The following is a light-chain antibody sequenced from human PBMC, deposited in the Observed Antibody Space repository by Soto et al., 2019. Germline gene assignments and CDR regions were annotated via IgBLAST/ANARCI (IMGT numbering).Light chain of an antibody. CDR2: GAS. CDR3: QQYNNWPYT. CDR1: QSVSNN. V-gene: IGKV3-15*01. Sequence: EIVKTQSPATLSVSPGERATLSCRASQSVSNNLAWYQQKPGQAPRLLIYGASTRATGIPARFSGSGSGTEFTLTISSLQSEDFAVYYCQQYNNWPYTFGQGTKLEIK. J-gene: IGKJ2*01.